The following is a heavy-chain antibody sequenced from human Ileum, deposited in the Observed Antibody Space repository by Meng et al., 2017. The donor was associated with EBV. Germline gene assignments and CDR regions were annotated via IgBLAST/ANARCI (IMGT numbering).Heavy chain of an antibody. J-gene: IGHJ4*02. CDR3: ARVGQWLPIDY. CDR1: GGSISSSNW. V-gene: IGHV4-4*02. Sequence: QVQLQASGPGRVRPWGTRPPTCAVSGGSISSSNWWSWVRQPPGKGLECIGEIYHSGSTNYNPSLKSRVTISVDKSKNQFSLNLSSVTAADTAVYYCARVGQWLPIDYWGQGTLVTVSS. CDR2: IYHSGST. D-gene: IGHD6-19*01.